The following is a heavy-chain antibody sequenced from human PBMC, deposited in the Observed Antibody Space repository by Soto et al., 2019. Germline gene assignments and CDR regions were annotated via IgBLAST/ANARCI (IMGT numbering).Heavy chain of an antibody. D-gene: IGHD2-15*01. Sequence: SVKVSCKASGGTFSSYTISWVRQAPGQGLEWMGRTIPILGIANYAQKFQGRVTITADKSTSTAYMELSSLRSEDTAVYYCARDEGYCSGGSCYWYWFDPWGQGTLVTVSS. CDR3: ARDEGYCSGGSCYWYWFDP. V-gene: IGHV1-69*04. CDR1: GGTFSSYT. J-gene: IGHJ5*02. CDR2: TIPILGIA.